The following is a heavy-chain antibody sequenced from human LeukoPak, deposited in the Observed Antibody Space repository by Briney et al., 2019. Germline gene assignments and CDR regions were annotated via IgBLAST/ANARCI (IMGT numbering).Heavy chain of an antibody. D-gene: IGHD4-23*01. Sequence: SETLSLTCSVSGGSIRSGAYYWSWIRQPAGKGLEWIGRIYANGSSNYNPSLKSRVTISVDTSKNQFSLKLSSVTAADTAVYYCATCTTVVTPGAFDIWGQGTMVTVSS. J-gene: IGHJ3*02. V-gene: IGHV4-61*02. CDR3: ATCTTVVTPGAFDI. CDR1: GGSIRSGAYY. CDR2: IYANGSS.